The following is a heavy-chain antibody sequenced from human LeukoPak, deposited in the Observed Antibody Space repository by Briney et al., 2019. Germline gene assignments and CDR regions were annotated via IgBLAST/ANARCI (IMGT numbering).Heavy chain of an antibody. J-gene: IGHJ4*02. CDR3: ARDSVQQWLVKTTYYFDY. CDR2: INPNSGGT. Sequence: VASVKDSCKASGYTFTGYYMHWVRQAPGQGLEWMGWINPNSGGTNYAQKFQGWVTMTRDTSISTAYMELSRLRSDDTAVYYCARDSVQQWLVKTTYYFDYWGQGTLVTVSS. V-gene: IGHV1-2*04. D-gene: IGHD6-19*01. CDR1: GYTFTGYY.